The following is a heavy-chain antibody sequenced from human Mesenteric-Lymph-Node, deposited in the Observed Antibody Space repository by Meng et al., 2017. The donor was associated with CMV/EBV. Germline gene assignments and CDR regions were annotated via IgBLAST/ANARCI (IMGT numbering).Heavy chain of an antibody. V-gene: IGHV3-33*06. D-gene: IGHD6-25*01. J-gene: IGHJ4*02. Sequence: GGSLRLSCAVSGFTFSDSGMHWVRQAPGRGLEWLAVMWYDGRNKFYADSVKGRFTISRDNSQNTLYLQMNSLRVEDTAVYYCAKPTYSSDWPPPIDYWGQGTLVTVSS. CDR3: AKPTYSSDWPPPIDY. CDR1: GFTFSDSG. CDR2: MWYDGRNK.